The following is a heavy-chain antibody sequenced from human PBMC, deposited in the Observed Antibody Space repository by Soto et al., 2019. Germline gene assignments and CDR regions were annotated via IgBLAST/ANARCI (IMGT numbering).Heavy chain of an antibody. D-gene: IGHD3-16*01. CDR3: TTFSDYIWGSEDIDY. J-gene: IGHJ4*02. CDR2: IKSKTDGGTT. Sequence: GGSLRLSCAASGFTFSNAWMSWVRQAPGKGLEWVGRIKSKTDGGTTDYAAPVKGRFTISRDDSKNTLYLQMNSLKTEDTAVYYCTTFSDYIWGSEDIDYWGQGTLVTVSS. V-gene: IGHV3-15*01. CDR1: GFTFSNAW.